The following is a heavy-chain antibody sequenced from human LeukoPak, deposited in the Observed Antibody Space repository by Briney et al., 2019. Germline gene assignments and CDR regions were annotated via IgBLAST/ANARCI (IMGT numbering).Heavy chain of an antibody. J-gene: IGHJ6*03. D-gene: IGHD3-16*01. V-gene: IGHV3-30*02. Sequence: PGGSLRLSCAASGFIFNKYGMDWVRLAPGRGLEWVTFIHSAGRDKFYADSVKGRFTISRDNAKSTLYLQMNSLRVEDTAVYYCARGGGANYNMDVWGKGTTVTVSS. CDR1: GFIFNKYG. CDR3: ARGGGANYNMDV. CDR2: IHSAGRDK.